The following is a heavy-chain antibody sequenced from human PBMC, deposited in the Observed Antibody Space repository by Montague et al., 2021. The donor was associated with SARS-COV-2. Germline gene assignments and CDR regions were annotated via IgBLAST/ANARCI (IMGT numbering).Heavy chain of an antibody. D-gene: IGHD3-10*01. Sequence: SETLSLTCTVSGGSISSYYWSWIRQPPGKGPEWIGYIYYSGSTNYNPSLKSRVTVSVGTSKNQFSLKLSSVTAADTAVYYCARKGSGRGYYYYGMDVWGQGTTVTVSS. CDR1: GGSISSYY. CDR2: IYYSGST. V-gene: IGHV4-59*01. J-gene: IGHJ6*02. CDR3: ARKGSGRGYYYYGMDV.